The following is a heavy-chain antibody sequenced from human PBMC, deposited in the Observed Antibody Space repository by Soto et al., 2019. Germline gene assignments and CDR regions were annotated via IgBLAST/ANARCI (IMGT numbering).Heavy chain of an antibody. Sequence: EVQLVESGGGLVQPGGSLRLSCAASGFSFSNYGMNWVRQAPGKGLEWVSYISSTRRTIYYADSVKGRFTISRDNAKNSLYLQMNSLRDEDTAVYYCVRDWAGDPFLSYWGQGTLVTVSS. D-gene: IGHD3-3*01. CDR2: ISSTRRTI. V-gene: IGHV3-48*02. J-gene: IGHJ4*02. CDR3: VRDWAGDPFLSY. CDR1: GFSFSNYG.